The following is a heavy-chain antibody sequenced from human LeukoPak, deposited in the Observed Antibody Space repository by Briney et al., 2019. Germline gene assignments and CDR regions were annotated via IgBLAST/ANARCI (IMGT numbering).Heavy chain of an antibody. D-gene: IGHD3-10*01. CDR3: ARDFFHFESGSHSGALIAFDV. CDR1: GYTFTSYD. CDR2: MDPDSGNR. J-gene: IGHJ3*01. Sequence: GASVKVSCKASGYTFTSYDINWVRQAPGQGPEWVGWMDPDSGNRGYAPKFQGRVTMTRNTSISTSYMELSSLRSEDTAVYYCARDFFHFESGSHSGALIAFDVRGQGTLVTVSS. V-gene: IGHV1-8*01.